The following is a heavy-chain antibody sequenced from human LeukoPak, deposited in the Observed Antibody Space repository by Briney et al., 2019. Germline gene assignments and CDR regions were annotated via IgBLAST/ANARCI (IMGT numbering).Heavy chain of an antibody. Sequence: SETLSLTCTVSGGSISSYYWSWLRQPPGKGLEWIGNMYYSGSTNYNPSLKSRVTISVDTSKNQFSLKLSSVTAADTAVYYCARGYGYFDYWGQGTLVTVSS. CDR3: ARGYGYFDY. CDR1: GGSISSYY. J-gene: IGHJ4*02. V-gene: IGHV4-59*01. D-gene: IGHD5-18*01. CDR2: MYYSGST.